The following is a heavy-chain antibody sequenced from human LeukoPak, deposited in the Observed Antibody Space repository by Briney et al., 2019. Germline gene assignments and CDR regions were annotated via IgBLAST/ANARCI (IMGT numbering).Heavy chain of an antibody. CDR3: TTDVDTVDY. CDR2: IKSKTEGCTT. D-gene: IGHD5-18*01. CDR1: GFTFSNAW. V-gene: IGHV3-15*01. J-gene: IGHJ4*02. Sequence: GGSLRLSCAASGFTFSNAWMGWVRQAPGKGGEGGGRIKSKTEGCTTDYAETVKGRLHISRDDSKNTLYLQMNSLKTEDTAVYYCTTDVDTVDYGGQGTLGTVS.